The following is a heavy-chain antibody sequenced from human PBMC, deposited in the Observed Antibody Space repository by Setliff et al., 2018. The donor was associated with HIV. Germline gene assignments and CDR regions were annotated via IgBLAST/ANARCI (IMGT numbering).Heavy chain of an antibody. J-gene: IGHJ6*03. Sequence: ASVKVSCKASGYTFTGWYMHWVRQAPGKGLEWMGGFDPEDGETIYAQKFQGRVTMTEDTSTDTAYMELSGLTSEDTAVYYCATRGDLLGRRASTVTVYYYYLDVWGNGTTVTVSS. D-gene: IGHD4-17*01. CDR1: GYTFTGWY. CDR3: ATRGDLLGRRASTVTVYYYYLDV. V-gene: IGHV1-24*01. CDR2: FDPEDGET.